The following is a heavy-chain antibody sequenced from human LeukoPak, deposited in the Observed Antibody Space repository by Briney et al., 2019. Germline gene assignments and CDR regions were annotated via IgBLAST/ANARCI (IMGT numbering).Heavy chain of an antibody. CDR1: GFTFSSYG. Sequence: GGTLRLSCAASGFTFSSYGMSWVRQAPGKGLEWVSAISGSGSSTYYAASVKGRFTISRDNSKNTLYLQMNSLRAEDTAVYYCAKPYYYDSSGYYWKPYDYWGQGTLVTVSS. CDR3: AKPYYYDSSGYYWKPYDY. CDR2: ISGSGSST. J-gene: IGHJ4*02. V-gene: IGHV3-23*01. D-gene: IGHD3-22*01.